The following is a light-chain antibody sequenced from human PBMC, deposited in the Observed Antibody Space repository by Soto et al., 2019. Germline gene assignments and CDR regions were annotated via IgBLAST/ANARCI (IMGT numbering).Light chain of an antibody. J-gene: IGLJ2*01. CDR1: SSDVGGYNY. CDR2: EVS. CDR3: NSYAGSNKHVV. V-gene: IGLV2-8*01. Sequence: QSALTQPPSASGSPGQSVTISCTGTSSDVGGYNYVSWYQQHPGKAPKLMIYEVSKRPSGVPDRFSGSKSGNTASLTVSGLQAEDEADYYCNSYAGSNKHVVFGGGTKVTVL.